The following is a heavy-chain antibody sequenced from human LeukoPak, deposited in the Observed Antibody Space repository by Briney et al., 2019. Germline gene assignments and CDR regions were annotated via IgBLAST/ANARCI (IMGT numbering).Heavy chain of an antibody. CDR3: AKRGYSYASFDY. CDR1: GFTFSSYG. D-gene: IGHD5-18*01. CDR2: ISYDGSNK. J-gene: IGHJ4*02. V-gene: IGHV3-30*18. Sequence: PGRSLRLSCAASGFTFSSYGMHWVRQAPGKGLEWVAVISYDGSNKYYADSVKGRFTISRDNSKNTLYLQMNSLRAEDTAVYYCAKRGYSYASFDYWGQGTLVTVSS.